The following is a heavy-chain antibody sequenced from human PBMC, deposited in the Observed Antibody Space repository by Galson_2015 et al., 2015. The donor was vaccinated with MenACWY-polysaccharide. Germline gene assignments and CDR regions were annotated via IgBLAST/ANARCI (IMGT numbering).Heavy chain of an antibody. D-gene: IGHD3-3*01. V-gene: IGHV3-69-1*01. J-gene: IGHJ6*03. CDR1: GFFFSDYN. CDR3: ARDLFAVSPPPTNYMDV. CDR2: ISSSGTV. Sequence: SLRLSCAASGFFFSDYNMNWVRQAPGKGLEWVSSISSSGTVYYADSLKGRSTISRDNAKNSLDLQVNSLRAEDTAVYYCARDLFAVSPPPTNYMDVWGTGTTVTVSS.